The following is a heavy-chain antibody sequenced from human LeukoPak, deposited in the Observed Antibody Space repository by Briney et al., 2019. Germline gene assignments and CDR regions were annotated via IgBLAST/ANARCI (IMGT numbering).Heavy chain of an antibody. J-gene: IGHJ4*02. CDR2: ISSSSSYI. CDR1: GFTFSSYS. V-gene: IGHV3-21*04. Sequence: GGSLRLSCAASGFTFSSYSMNWVRQAPGKGLEWVSSISSSSSYIYYADSVKGQFTISRDNAKNSLYLQMNSLRAEDTAVYYCAKADSYYYDSSGYYPSHFDYWGQGTLVTVSS. D-gene: IGHD3-22*01. CDR3: AKADSYYYDSSGYYPSHFDY.